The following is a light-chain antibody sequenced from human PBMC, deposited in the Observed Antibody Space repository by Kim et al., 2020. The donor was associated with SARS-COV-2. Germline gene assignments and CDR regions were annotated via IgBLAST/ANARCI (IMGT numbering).Light chain of an antibody. CDR3: AAWDDSLSGVV. J-gene: IGLJ3*02. CDR2: RNN. Sequence: GQRFTLPCSEGRATVGSNFVYWCQRLPVMAPNLLIYRNNQRPSGVPDRCSGSKSGASASLAISGLRSEDEADYYCAAWDDSLSGVVFGGGTQLTVL. CDR1: RATVGSNF. V-gene: IGLV1-47*01.